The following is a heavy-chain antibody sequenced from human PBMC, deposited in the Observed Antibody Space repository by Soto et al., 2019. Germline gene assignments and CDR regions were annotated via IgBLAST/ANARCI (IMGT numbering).Heavy chain of an antibody. D-gene: IGHD6-13*01. CDR2: ISAYNGNT. CDR1: GYTFTSYG. CDR3: ARDLVYSSSWRGPGYYYGMDV. Sequence: ASVKVSCKASGYTFTSYGISWGRQAPGQGLEWMGWISAYNGNTNYAQKLQGRVTMTTDTSTSTAYMELRSLRSDDTAVYYCARDLVYSSSWRGPGYYYGMDVWGQGTTVTVSS. V-gene: IGHV1-18*04. J-gene: IGHJ6*02.